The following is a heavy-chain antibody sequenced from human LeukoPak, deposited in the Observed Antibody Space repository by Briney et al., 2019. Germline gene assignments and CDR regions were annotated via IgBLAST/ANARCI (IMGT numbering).Heavy chain of an antibody. D-gene: IGHD3-22*01. Sequence: SETLSLTCTVSGGSISSGSYYWSWIRQPAGKGLEWIGRIYTSGSTNYNPSLKSRVTISVDTSKNQFSLKLSSVTAADTAVYYCARAGVGYYYDSSGYYFDYWGQGTLVTVSS. V-gene: IGHV4-61*02. CDR1: GGSISSGSYY. J-gene: IGHJ4*02. CDR3: ARAGVGYYYDSSGYYFDY. CDR2: IYTSGST.